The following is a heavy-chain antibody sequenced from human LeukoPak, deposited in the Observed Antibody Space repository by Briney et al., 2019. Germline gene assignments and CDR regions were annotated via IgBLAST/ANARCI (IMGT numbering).Heavy chain of an antibody. J-gene: IGHJ6*03. V-gene: IGHV4-34*01. D-gene: IGHD2-15*01. Sequence: SETLSLTCAVYGGSFSGYCWSWIRQPPGKGLEWIGEINHSGSTNYNPSLKSRVTISVDTSKNQFSLKLSSVTAADTAVYYCARFPGSAEYRHYYYMDVWGKGTTVTVSS. CDR3: ARFPGSAEYRHYYYMDV. CDR1: GGSFSGYC. CDR2: INHSGST.